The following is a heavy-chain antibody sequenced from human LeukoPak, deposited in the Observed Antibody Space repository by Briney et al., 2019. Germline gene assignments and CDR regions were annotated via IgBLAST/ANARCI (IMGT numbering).Heavy chain of an antibody. J-gene: IGHJ4*02. CDR2: ISGSGGST. V-gene: IGHV3-23*01. CDR3: AKFGYDFWGGYRKFDY. D-gene: IGHD3-3*01. Sequence: PGGSLRLFCAASGFTFSSYAMSWVRQAPGKGLEWVSAISGSGGSTFYADSVKGRFTISRDNSKNTLYLQMNSLRAEATAVYYCAKFGYDFWGGYRKFDYWGQGTLVTVSS. CDR1: GFTFSSYA.